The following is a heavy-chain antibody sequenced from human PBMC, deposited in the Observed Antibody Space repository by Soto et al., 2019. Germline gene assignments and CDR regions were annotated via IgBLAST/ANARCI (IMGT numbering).Heavy chain of an antibody. Sequence: SDTLSLTCTLTSISITSRVYSWSLIRQPPGQGLERIGCIYNSESTNNNTALKSRVTKSMDGSKKKKTMKLTTVTAADTAVYYCARDHYENNEYDAFDIWGQGTMVT. CDR2: IYNSEST. D-gene: IGHD3-22*01. CDR1: SISITSRVYS. V-gene: IGHV4-30-2*01. CDR3: ARDHYENNEYDAFDI. J-gene: IGHJ3*02.